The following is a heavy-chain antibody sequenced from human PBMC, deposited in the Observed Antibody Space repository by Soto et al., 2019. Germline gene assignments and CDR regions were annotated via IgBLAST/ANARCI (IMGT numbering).Heavy chain of an antibody. CDR3: ARGTSVDY. D-gene: IGHD6-6*01. CDR2: ISGLDGNT. J-gene: IGHJ4*02. CDR1: GYTFASYG. Sequence: QVQLVQSGPEVKRPGASVKVSCKASGYTFASYGISWVRQAPGQGLEWMGWISGLDGNTQYAQKFQVRVTLTTDTSTDTAYMELTTLRSDDTAVYYWARGTSVDYWGQGTLVTVAS. V-gene: IGHV1-18*04.